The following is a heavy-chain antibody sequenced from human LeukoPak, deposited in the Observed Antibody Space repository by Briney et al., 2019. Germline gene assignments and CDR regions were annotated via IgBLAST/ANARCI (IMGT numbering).Heavy chain of an antibody. D-gene: IGHD6-13*01. CDR1: GFTFSSYS. V-gene: IGHV3-21*01. CDR2: ISSSSTYI. CDR3: AHVLAAAGLRLWDAFDI. Sequence: GGSLRLSCAASGFTFSSYSMNWVRQAPGKGLEWVSFISSSSTYIYYADSLKGRFTISRDNSKNTLYLQMNSLRAEDTAVYYCAHVLAAAGLRLWDAFDIWGQGTMVTVSS. J-gene: IGHJ3*02.